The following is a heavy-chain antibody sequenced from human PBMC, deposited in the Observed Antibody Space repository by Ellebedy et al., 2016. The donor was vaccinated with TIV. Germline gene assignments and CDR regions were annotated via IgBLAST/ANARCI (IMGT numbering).Heavy chain of an antibody. J-gene: IGHJ5*02. V-gene: IGHV1-24*01. CDR1: GYTLTELS. D-gene: IGHD3-3*01. CDR3: ARDRGADFVYDFWSGTFDP. CDR2: FDPEDGET. Sequence: ASVKVSCKVSGYTLTELSMHWVRQAPGKGLEWMGRFDPEDGETIYAQKFQGRVTMTEDTSTDTPYMELSSLRSEDTAVYYCARDRGADFVYDFWSGTFDPWGQGTLVTVSS.